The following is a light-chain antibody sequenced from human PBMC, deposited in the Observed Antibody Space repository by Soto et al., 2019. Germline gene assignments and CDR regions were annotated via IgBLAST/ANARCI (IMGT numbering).Light chain of an antibody. V-gene: IGKV3-20*01. CDR2: GGF. J-gene: IGKJ4*01. CDR3: QQYADSPVT. CDR1: QSVASNS. Sequence: EIVLTQSPGTLSLSPGEGASLSCRASQSVASNSLAWYQRQPGQPPRLLIYGGFNRAAGIPDRFSGSGSGTDFTLTISRLEPEDFAVYFCQQYADSPVTFGGGTEVDVK.